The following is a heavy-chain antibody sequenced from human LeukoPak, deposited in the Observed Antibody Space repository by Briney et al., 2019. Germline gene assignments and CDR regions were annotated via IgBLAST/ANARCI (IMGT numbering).Heavy chain of an antibody. Sequence: SETLSLTCTVSGGSISSGGYYWSWIRQPPGKGLEWIGYIYHSGSTYYNPSLKSRVTISVDRSKNQFFLKLSSVTAADTAVYYCATAVKYSSSSAFDIWGQGTMVTVSS. CDR1: GGSISSGGYY. CDR2: IYHSGST. V-gene: IGHV4-30-2*01. J-gene: IGHJ3*02. D-gene: IGHD6-13*01. CDR3: ATAVKYSSSSAFDI.